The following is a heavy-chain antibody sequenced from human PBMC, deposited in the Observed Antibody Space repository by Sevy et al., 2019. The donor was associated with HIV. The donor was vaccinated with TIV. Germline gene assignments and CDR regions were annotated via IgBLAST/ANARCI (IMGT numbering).Heavy chain of an antibody. Sequence: GGSLRLSCAASGFTFTDYDMHWVRQGSGRGLEWVSGISPVDDTNYPDFLKGRFTISRENAKKSLFLQINSLRAEDTPVYYCVRAGGTFDSYWYFDLWGRGTLVTVSS. CDR2: ISPVDDT. J-gene: IGHJ2*01. V-gene: IGHV3-13*01. CDR1: GFTFTDYD. D-gene: IGHD1-26*01. CDR3: VRAGGTFDSYWYFDL.